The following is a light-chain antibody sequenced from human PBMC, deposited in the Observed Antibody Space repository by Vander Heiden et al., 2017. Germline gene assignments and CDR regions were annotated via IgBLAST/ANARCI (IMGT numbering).Light chain of an antibody. J-gene: IGLJ3*02. CDR2: DVS. V-gene: IGLV2-14*03. Sequence: QSALTQPASVSGSPGQSITISCTGTSSYVGGYNYVSWYQQHPGKAPKVIMYDVSNRPSGVSNRFSGSKSGNTASLTISGLQAEDEADYYCSSYTSSSSWVLGGGTKLTAL. CDR1: SSYVGGYNY. CDR3: SSYTSSSSWV.